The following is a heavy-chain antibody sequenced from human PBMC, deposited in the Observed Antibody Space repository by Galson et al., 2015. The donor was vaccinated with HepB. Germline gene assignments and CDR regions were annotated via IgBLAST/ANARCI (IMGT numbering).Heavy chain of an antibody. D-gene: IGHD3-10*01. Sequence: SLRLSCAASGFTFSSYAMSWVRRAPGKGLEWVSAISGSGGSTYYADSVKGRFTISRDNSKNTLYLQMNSLRAEDTAVYYCAKVIEVTMVRGPPHAFDIWGQGTMVTVSS. J-gene: IGHJ3*02. V-gene: IGHV3-23*01. CDR2: ISGSGGST. CDR1: GFTFSSYA. CDR3: AKVIEVTMVRGPPHAFDI.